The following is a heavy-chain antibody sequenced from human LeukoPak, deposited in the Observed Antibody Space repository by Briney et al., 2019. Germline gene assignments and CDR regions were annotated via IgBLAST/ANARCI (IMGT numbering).Heavy chain of an antibody. J-gene: IGHJ6*02. CDR1: GGAISSYY. CDR2: IYTSGST. V-gene: IGHV4-4*07. D-gene: IGHD2-2*01. Sequence: SKTLSLTCNDSGGAISSYYWSWIRQPAGKGLEWIGRIYTSGSTNYNPSLKSRVTMSVDTSKNQFSLKLSSVTAADTAVYYCARDPWWGCSSTSCSSGDYYGMDVWGQGTTATVSS. CDR3: ARDPWWGCSSTSCSSGDYYGMDV.